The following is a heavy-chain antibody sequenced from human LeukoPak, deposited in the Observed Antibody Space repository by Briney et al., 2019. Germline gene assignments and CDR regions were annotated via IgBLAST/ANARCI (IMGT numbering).Heavy chain of an antibody. CDR3: ARLSTYYDFWSPLDY. CDR1: GASVSSHY. D-gene: IGHD3-3*01. CDR2: VSYSGGT. Sequence: SETLSLTCTVSGASVSSHYWSWIRQPPGKGLEWVGYVSYSGGTNYNPSLKSRVTISLDTSKDQFSLRLNSVTAADTAVYYCARLSTYYDFWSPLDYWGQGTLVTVSS. J-gene: IGHJ4*02. V-gene: IGHV4-59*02.